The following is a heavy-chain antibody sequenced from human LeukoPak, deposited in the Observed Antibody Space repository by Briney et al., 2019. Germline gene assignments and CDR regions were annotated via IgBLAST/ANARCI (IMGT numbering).Heavy chain of an antibody. Sequence: SSETLSLTCTVSGGSIRSSYYYWGWIRQPPGKGLEWIGSIYDSGSTYYNPSLKSRVTISVDTSKNQFSLKLSSVTAADTAVYYCARHPHRSTSCYSGGSCYSGIHGRDYWGQGTLVTVSS. CDR3: ARHPHRSTSCYSGGSCYSGIHGRDY. D-gene: IGHD2-15*01. J-gene: IGHJ4*02. V-gene: IGHV4-39*01. CDR2: IYDSGST. CDR1: GGSIRSSYYY.